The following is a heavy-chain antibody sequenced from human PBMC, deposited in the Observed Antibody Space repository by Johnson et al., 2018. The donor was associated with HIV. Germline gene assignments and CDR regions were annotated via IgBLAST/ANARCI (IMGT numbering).Heavy chain of an antibody. CDR3: AREAQTHAFDI. V-gene: IGHV3-7*01. CDR1: GFTFSSYW. J-gene: IGHJ3*02. CDR2: IKQDGSEK. Sequence: VQLVESGGGLVQPGGSLRLSCAASGFTFSSYWMSWVRQAPGKGLEWVANIKQDGSEKYSVDSVKGRFTISSNNAKNSLYLQMNSLRAGDTAVYYCAREAQTHAFDIWGQGTMVTVSS. D-gene: IGHD4-23*01.